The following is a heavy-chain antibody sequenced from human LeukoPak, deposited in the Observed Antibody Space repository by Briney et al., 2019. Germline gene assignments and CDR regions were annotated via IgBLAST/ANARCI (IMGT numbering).Heavy chain of an antibody. CDR3: ARTYGDEDWYFDL. CDR1: GYSISSGYY. V-gene: IGHV4-38-2*02. CDR2: IYHSGST. Sequence: PAETLSLTCTVSGYSISSGYYWGWIRQPPGKGLEWIGSIYHSGSTYYNPSLKSRVTISVDTSKNQFSLKLSSVTAADTAVYYCARTYGDEDWYFDLWGRGTLVTVSS. J-gene: IGHJ2*01. D-gene: IGHD4-17*01.